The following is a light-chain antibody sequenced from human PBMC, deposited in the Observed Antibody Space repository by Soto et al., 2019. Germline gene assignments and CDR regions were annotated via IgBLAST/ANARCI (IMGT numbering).Light chain of an antibody. J-gene: IGKJ5*01. CDR1: QTVSSY. Sequence: EIVLTQSAATLSWSAGERATPSWRASQTVSSYLLWYQQKPGQAPRLLIYDASNRASGTPARFSGSGYETDFNLTISSLETEDFAVYYCQHRMNWPLTFGQGTRLEIK. V-gene: IGKV3-11*01. CDR2: DAS. CDR3: QHRMNWPLT.